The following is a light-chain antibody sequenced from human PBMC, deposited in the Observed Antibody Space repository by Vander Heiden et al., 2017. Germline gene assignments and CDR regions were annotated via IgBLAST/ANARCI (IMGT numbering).Light chain of an antibody. J-gene: IGKJ2*03. CDR1: QSISKY. Sequence: DIQMTQSPSSLSASVGDRVSITCRASQSISKYLNWYQQKPGKAPKLLVYAASTLQSGVPSRLSDSGSGTDFTLTISSLQPADFATYYCQQGYSAPPMYSFGPGTKLEIK. CDR2: AAS. CDR3: QQGYSAPPMYS. V-gene: IGKV1-39*01.